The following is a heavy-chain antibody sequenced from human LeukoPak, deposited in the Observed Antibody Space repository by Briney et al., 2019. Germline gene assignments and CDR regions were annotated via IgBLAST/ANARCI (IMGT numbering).Heavy chain of an antibody. CDR2: ISSSSSYI. D-gene: IGHD5-18*01. Sequence: PGGSLRLSCAASGFTFSSYSMNWVRQAPGKGLEWVSSISSSSSYIYYADSVKGRFTISRDNAKNSLYLQMNSLRAEDTAVYYCATHRGYSYGTAEDFDYWGQGTLVTVSS. J-gene: IGHJ4*02. CDR3: ATHRGYSYGTAEDFDY. CDR1: GFTFSSYS. V-gene: IGHV3-21*01.